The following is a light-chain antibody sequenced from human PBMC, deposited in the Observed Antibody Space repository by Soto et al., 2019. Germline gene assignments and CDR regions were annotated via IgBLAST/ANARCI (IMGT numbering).Light chain of an antibody. CDR3: QQSPT. J-gene: IGKJ3*01. CDR1: QDISNY. CDR2: DAS. Sequence: DIQMTQSPSSLSASVGDRVTITCQASQDISNYLNWYQQKPGKAPKLLIYDASNLETGVPSRFSGSGSGTDFTFTISSLQPEDIATYYCQQSPTFGPGTKVDIK. V-gene: IGKV1-33*01.